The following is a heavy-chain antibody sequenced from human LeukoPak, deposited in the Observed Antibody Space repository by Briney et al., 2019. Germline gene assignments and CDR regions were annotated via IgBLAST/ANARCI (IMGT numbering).Heavy chain of an antibody. D-gene: IGHD5-12*01. J-gene: IGHJ3*02. Sequence: PSQTLSLTCTVSGGSISSGDYYWTWIRPQLGKGLEWIGNIYDSGDTYYTPSLKSRVTMFVDTSKNQFSLKLSSVTAADTAVYYCARHGRPGYGGYENAFDIWGQGAMVTVSS. CDR2: IYDSGDT. CDR1: GGSISSGDYY. CDR3: ARHGRPGYGGYENAFDI. V-gene: IGHV4-30-2*03.